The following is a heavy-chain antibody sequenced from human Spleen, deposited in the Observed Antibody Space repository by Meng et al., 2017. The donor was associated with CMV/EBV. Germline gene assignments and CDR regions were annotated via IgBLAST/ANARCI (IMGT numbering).Heavy chain of an antibody. V-gene: IGHV3-7*01. CDR3: TRDDSTGYYYFDS. Sequence: AASGFTFSTYGMSVVRQAPGKGLEWVANIKQDGSEKYFVDSVKGRFTISRDNAKNSLYLQMNSLRAEDTAVYYCTRDDSTGYYYFDSWGQGTLVTVSS. CDR1: GFTFSTYG. CDR2: IKQDGSEK. D-gene: IGHD3-22*01. J-gene: IGHJ4*02.